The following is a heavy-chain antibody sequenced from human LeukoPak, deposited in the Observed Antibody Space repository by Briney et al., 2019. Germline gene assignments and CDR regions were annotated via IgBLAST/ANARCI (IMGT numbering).Heavy chain of an antibody. CDR3: AKDLNFFSGVVIQGFDY. D-gene: IGHD3-3*01. CDR2: ISGSGGST. Sequence: GGSLRLSCAASGFTFSSYAMSWVRQAPGKGLEWVSAISGSGGSTYYADSVKGRFTISRDNSKNTLYLQMNSLRAEDTAVYYCAKDLNFFSGVVIQGFDYWGQGTPVTVSS. CDR1: GFTFSSYA. J-gene: IGHJ4*02. V-gene: IGHV3-23*01.